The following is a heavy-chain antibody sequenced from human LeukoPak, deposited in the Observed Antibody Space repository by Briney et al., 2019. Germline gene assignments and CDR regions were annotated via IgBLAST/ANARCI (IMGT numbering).Heavy chain of an antibody. Sequence: WASVKVSCKASGYTFTSYAMNWVRQAPGQGLEWMGWINTNTGNPTYAQGFTGRFVFSLDTSVSTAYLQISSLRAEDTAVYYCARARLRGAGSSWYLDAFDIWGQGTMVTVSS. V-gene: IGHV7-4-1*02. CDR1: GYTFTSYA. J-gene: IGHJ3*02. CDR3: ARARLRGAGSSWYLDAFDI. D-gene: IGHD6-13*01. CDR2: INTNTGNP.